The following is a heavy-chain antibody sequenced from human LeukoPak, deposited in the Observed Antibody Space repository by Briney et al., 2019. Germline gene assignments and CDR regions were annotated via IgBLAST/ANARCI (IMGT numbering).Heavy chain of an antibody. CDR1: GGSISSYY. J-gene: IGHJ6*02. V-gene: IGHV4-4*07. CDR3: ARGRIGYCSSSSRYYNYPMDV. CDR2: IYTTGST. Sequence: SETLSLTCTVSGGSISSYYWIWIRQPAGKGLEWIGRIYTTGSTNYNPSLKSRVTMSVDTSKNQLSLRLSSVTAADTAVYYCARGRIGYCSSSSRYYNYPMDVWGQGTTVTVSS. D-gene: IGHD2-2*01.